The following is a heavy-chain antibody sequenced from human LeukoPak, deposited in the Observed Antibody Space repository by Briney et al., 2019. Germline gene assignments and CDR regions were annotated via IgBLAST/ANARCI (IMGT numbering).Heavy chain of an antibody. CDR1: GGSISSGDYY. CDR3: AREFTGYGNTDY. Sequence: PSETLSLTCTVSGGSISSGDYYWSWIRQPPGKGLEWIGYIYYSGSTYYNPSLKSRVTISVDTSKNQFSLKLSSVTAADTAVYYCAREFTGYGNTDYWGQGTLVTVSS. D-gene: IGHD5-12*01. V-gene: IGHV4-30-4*01. J-gene: IGHJ4*02. CDR2: IYYSGST.